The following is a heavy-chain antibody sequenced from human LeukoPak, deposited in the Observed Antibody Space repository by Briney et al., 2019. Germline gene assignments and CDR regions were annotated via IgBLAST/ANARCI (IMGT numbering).Heavy chain of an antibody. J-gene: IGHJ4*02. Sequence: GASVKVSCKASGYTFTGYYMHWVRQAPGQGLEWMGWINPNRGGTNYAQKFQGRVTMTRDTSISTAYMELSRLRSDDTAVYYCARGGITVTTATGYWGQGTLVTVSS. CDR2: INPNRGGT. D-gene: IGHD4-11*01. CDR1: GYTFTGYY. CDR3: ARGGITVTTATGY. V-gene: IGHV1-2*02.